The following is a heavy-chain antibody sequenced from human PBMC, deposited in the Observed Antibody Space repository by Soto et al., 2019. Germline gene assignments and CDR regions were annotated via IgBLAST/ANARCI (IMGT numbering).Heavy chain of an antibody. J-gene: IGHJ4*02. D-gene: IGHD4-17*01. CDR3: ARATVITPRIVS. Sequence: SETLSLTCSVSGGSLSNSDYYWSWILQPPGKGLEWIGYIYYSGTTYYSPSLKSRVTISVDTSKSNFSLKLSSATAADTAVYFSARATVITPRIVSWGQGTQVTASS. CDR1: GGSLSNSDYY. CDR2: IYYSGTT. V-gene: IGHV4-30-4*01.